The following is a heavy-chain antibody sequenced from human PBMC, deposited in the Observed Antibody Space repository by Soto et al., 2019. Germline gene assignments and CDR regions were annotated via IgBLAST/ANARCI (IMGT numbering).Heavy chain of an antibody. D-gene: IGHD3-10*01. J-gene: IGHJ6*02. V-gene: IGHV3-33*01. CDR1: GFTFSSYG. CDR3: ARDWSYGSGSYLVDYYYYYGMDV. CDR2: IWYDGSNK. Sequence: PGGSLRLSCAASGFTFSSYGMHWVRQAPGKGLEWVAVIWYDGSNKYYADSVKGRFTISRDNSKNTLYPQINSLRAEDTAVYYCARDWSYGSGSYLVDYYYYYGMDVWGQGTTVTVSS.